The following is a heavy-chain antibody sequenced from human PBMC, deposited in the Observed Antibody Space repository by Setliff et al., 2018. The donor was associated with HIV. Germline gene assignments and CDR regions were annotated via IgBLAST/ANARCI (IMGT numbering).Heavy chain of an antibody. CDR3: ARGNFGAAIRLQAFDL. Sequence: GGSLRLSCVASGFSFSAYGMYWIRQAPGKGLEWVSVVGGSGDITYYADSVKGRFTISRDNSKDTMYLQMNSLRTEDTAVYYCARGNFGAAIRLQAFDLWGRGTKVTVSS. V-gene: IGHV3-23*01. J-gene: IGHJ3*01. D-gene: IGHD3-3*01. CDR2: VGGSGDIT. CDR1: GFSFSAYG.